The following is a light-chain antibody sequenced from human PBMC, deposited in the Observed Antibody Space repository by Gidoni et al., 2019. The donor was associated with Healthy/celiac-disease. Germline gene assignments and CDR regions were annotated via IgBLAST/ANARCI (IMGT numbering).Light chain of an antibody. CDR2: RNN. V-gene: IGLV1-47*01. Sequence: QSVLTQHPSASGTPGQRVTISCSGSRSNIGSNYVYWYQQLPGTAPKLLIYRNNQRPSGVPDRFSGSKSGTSASLAISGLRSEDEADYYCAAWDDSLSGRWVFGGGTKLTVL. CDR3: AAWDDSLSGRWV. J-gene: IGLJ3*02. CDR1: RSNIGSNY.